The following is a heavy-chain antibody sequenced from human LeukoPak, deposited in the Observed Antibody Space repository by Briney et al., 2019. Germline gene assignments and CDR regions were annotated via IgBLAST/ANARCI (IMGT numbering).Heavy chain of an antibody. J-gene: IGHJ6*02. CDR1: GYTFTSYA. V-gene: IGHV1-3*02. Sequence: ASVKVSCKASGYTFTSYAIHWVRQAPGQRLEWMGWSSVGSVNTKYSQESQGRVTITRDTSASTAYMELSSLRSEDTAVYYCARGSAYAMDVWGQGTTVTVSS. CDR3: ARGSAYAMDV. CDR2: SSVGSVNT.